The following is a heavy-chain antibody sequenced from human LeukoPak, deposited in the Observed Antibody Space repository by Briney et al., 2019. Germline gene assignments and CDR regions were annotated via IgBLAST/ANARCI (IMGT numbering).Heavy chain of an antibody. Sequence: SETLSLTCAVYGGSFSGYYWSRIRQPPGKGLEWIGEINHSGSTNYNPSLKSRVTISVDTSKNQFSLKLSSVTAADTAVYYCARGRSEMATIAGRDYWGQGTLVTVSS. V-gene: IGHV4-34*01. CDR2: INHSGST. CDR3: ARGRSEMATIAGRDY. J-gene: IGHJ4*02. CDR1: GGSFSGYY. D-gene: IGHD5-24*01.